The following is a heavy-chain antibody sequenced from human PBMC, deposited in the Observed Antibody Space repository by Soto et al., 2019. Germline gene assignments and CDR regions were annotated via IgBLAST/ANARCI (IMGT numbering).Heavy chain of an antibody. J-gene: IGHJ4*02. V-gene: IGHV1-18*01. CDR3: ARELEYCSSTSCPIDY. CDR2: ISAYNGNT. D-gene: IGHD2-2*01. Sequence: ASVKVSCKASGYTFTSYGISWVRQAPGQGLEWMGWISAYNGNTNYAQKLQGRVTMTTDTSTSTAYMELRSLRSDDTAVYYCARELEYCSSTSCPIDYWGQGTLVTVSS. CDR1: GYTFTSYG.